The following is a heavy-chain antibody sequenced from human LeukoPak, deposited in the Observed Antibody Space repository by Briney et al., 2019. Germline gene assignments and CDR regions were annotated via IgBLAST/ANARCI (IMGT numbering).Heavy chain of an antibody. Sequence: PGGSLRLSCSASEFTFSNYAMHWARQAPGKGLECVSAISSNGGSTYYADSVKARFTISRDNSKNTLYLQMSSLRAEDTAVYYCVTNSSSWQYYFDFWGQGTLVTVSS. V-gene: IGHV3-64D*08. J-gene: IGHJ4*02. CDR2: ISSNGGST. CDR3: VTNSSSWQYYFDF. CDR1: EFTFSNYA. D-gene: IGHD6-13*01.